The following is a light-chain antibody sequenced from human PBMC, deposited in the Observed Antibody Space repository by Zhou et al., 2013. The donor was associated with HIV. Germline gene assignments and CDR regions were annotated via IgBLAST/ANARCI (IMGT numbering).Light chain of an antibody. CDR2: GAS. V-gene: IGKV3-20*01. CDR3: QQYGSSPYT. CDR1: QSVSSSY. J-gene: IGKJ2*01. Sequence: IVLTQSPGTLPLSPGERATLSCRASQSVSSSYLAWYQQKPGQAPRLLIYGASSRATGIPDRFSGSGSGTDFTLTISRLEPEDFAVYYCQQYGSSPYTFGQGTKAGDQT.